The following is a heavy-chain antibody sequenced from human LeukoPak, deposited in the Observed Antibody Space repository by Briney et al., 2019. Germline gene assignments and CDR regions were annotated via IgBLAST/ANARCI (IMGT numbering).Heavy chain of an antibody. J-gene: IGHJ3*02. Sequence: GGPLRLSCAASGFTFSSYEMNWVRQAPGKGLEWVSYISSSGSTIYYADSVKGRFTISRDNAKNSLYLQMNSLRAEDAAVYYCARDPTSSWETAFDIWGQGTMATVSS. V-gene: IGHV3-48*03. CDR1: GFTFSSYE. D-gene: IGHD1-26*01. CDR3: ARDPTSSWETAFDI. CDR2: ISSSGSTI.